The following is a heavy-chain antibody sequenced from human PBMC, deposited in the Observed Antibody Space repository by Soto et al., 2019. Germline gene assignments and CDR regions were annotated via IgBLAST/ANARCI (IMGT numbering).Heavy chain of an antibody. Sequence: SQTLSLTCAISGESVSSNSAAWNWIRQSPSRGLEWLGRTYYRSKWYNDYAVSVKSRITINPDTSKNQFSLQLNSVTPEDTAVYYCARVTYSSSWYYYYGMDVWGQGTTVTVSS. CDR3: ARVTYSSSWYYYYGMDV. V-gene: IGHV6-1*01. CDR2: TYYRSKWYN. D-gene: IGHD6-13*01. J-gene: IGHJ6*02. CDR1: GESVSSNSAA.